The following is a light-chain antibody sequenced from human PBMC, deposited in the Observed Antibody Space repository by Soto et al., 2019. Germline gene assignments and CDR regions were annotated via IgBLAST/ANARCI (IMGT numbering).Light chain of an antibody. Sequence: DIQMTQSPSSLSASLGDRVTITCRASQNIDNYLNWYQHKPGKAPKLLMYATSTLQSGVPARFSGSGSGTEFTLTISTLQSEDFATYFCQESYNSPAVSFGGGTKVEIK. J-gene: IGKJ4*01. CDR3: QESYNSPAVS. CDR1: QNIDNY. CDR2: ATS. V-gene: IGKV1-39*01.